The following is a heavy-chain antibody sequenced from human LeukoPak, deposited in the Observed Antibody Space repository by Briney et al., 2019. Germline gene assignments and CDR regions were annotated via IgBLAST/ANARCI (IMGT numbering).Heavy chain of an antibody. CDR3: ARSIIGTRSKFDY. Sequence: SETLSLTCTVSGGSISSYYWSWIRQPPGKGLEWIGYVYYSGSTDYNPSLKSRVTISVDTSKNHFSLKLSSVTAADTAVYSCARSIIGTRSKFDYWGQGTLVTVSS. V-gene: IGHV4-59*08. CDR1: GGSISSYY. D-gene: IGHD1/OR15-1a*01. J-gene: IGHJ4*02. CDR2: VYYSGST.